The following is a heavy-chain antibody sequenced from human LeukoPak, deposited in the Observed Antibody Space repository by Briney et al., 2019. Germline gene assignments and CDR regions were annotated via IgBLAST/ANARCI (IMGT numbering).Heavy chain of an antibody. V-gene: IGHV4-34*01. CDR2: INHSGET. CDR1: GGSFSGYY. J-gene: IGHJ5*02. D-gene: IGHD6-19*01. Sequence: MASETLSLTCAVYGGSFSGYYGSWIRQPPGKGLEWIAEINHSGETNYNPSLKSRVTISVDTSKNQFSLKLSSVTAADTAVYYCARGLYSSGWYYWFDPWGQGTLVTVSS. CDR3: ARGLYSSGWYYWFDP.